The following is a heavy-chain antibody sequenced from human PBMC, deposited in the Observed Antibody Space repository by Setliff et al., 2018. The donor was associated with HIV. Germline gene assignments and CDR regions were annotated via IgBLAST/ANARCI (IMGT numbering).Heavy chain of an antibody. CDR1: GGSLSNLY. CDR2: VYYSGST. Sequence: SETLSLTCTVSGGSLSNLYWSWLRQSPKNGLEWIGYVYYSGSTNYKPSFKSRVSISVDTSRNQFSLNLTSLTTADTAMYCCARSYYDFWNGLPRSFDVWGQGTMVTVSS. CDR3: ARSYYDFWNGLPRSFDV. V-gene: IGHV4-59*11. D-gene: IGHD3-3*01. J-gene: IGHJ3*01.